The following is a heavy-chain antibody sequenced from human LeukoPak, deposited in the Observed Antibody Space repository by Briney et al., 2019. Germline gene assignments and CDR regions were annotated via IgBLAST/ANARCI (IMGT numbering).Heavy chain of an antibody. D-gene: IGHD3-10*01. CDR2: ISSNGGST. Sequence: GGSLRLSCSASGFTFSSYAMHWVRQAPGKGLEYVSAISSNGGSTYYADSVKGRFTISRDNSKNTLYLQMSSLRAEDTAVYYCAKDDGGSPPDAFDIWGQGTLVTVSS. V-gene: IGHV3-64D*09. CDR1: GFTFSSYA. J-gene: IGHJ3*02. CDR3: AKDDGGSPPDAFDI.